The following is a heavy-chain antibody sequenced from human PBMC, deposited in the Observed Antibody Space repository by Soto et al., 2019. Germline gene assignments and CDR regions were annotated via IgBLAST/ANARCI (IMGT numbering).Heavy chain of an antibody. J-gene: IGHJ6*03. D-gene: IGHD5-12*01. CDR3: ARGDSGYGWGYYYYYMDV. CDR1: SGSISSSNW. V-gene: IGHV4-4*02. CDR2: IYHSGST. Sequence: SETMTLTCAVPSGSISSSNWWSWVRQPPGKGLEWIGEIYHSGSTNYNPSIKSRVTISVDKSKNQYSLKLSSVTAAGTAVYYCARGDSGYGWGYYYYYMDVWGKGTTVTVSS.